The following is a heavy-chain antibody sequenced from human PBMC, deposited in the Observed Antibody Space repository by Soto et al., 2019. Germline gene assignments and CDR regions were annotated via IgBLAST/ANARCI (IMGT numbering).Heavy chain of an antibody. D-gene: IGHD6-19*01. Sequence: QMQLVESGGGVVQPGGSLRLSCAASGFTFNYYPMHWVRQAPGKGLEWVAVVSFDGSNKYYADSVKGRFTISKDNSKNTLSLQLNSLTREDTAVYYCARLPGPLVAVLYIYPLDGREAMSDVDVWGQGTTVTVSS. CDR1: GFTFNYYP. J-gene: IGHJ6*02. CDR2: VSFDGSNK. V-gene: IGHV3-30-3*01. CDR3: ARLPGPLVAVLYIYPLDGREAMSDVDV.